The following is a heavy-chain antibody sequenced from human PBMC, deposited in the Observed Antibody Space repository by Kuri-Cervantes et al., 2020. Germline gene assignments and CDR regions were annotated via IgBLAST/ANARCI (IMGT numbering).Heavy chain of an antibody. CDR1: GYTFSSYA. CDR3: ARDRRYSSSWYFDY. D-gene: IGHD6-13*01. J-gene: IGHJ4*02. CDR2: IIPIFGTA. Sequence: SVKVSCKASGYTFSSYAISWVRQAPGQGLEWMGGIIPIFGTANYAQKFQGRVTITTDESTSTAYMELSRLRYDDTAVYYCARDRRYSSSWYFDYWGQGTLVTVSS. V-gene: IGHV1-69*05.